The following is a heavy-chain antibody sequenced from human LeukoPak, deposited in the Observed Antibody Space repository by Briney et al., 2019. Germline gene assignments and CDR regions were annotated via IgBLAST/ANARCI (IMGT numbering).Heavy chain of an antibody. D-gene: IGHD6-13*01. J-gene: IGHJ4*02. CDR3: ARGGIAAAGDFDY. Sequence: GGSLRLSCAASGFTFSSYSMNWVRQAPGKGLEWVSYISSSSSTIYYADSVKGRFTISRDNAKNSLYLQMNSLRAEDTAVYYCARGGIAAAGDFDYWGQGTLVTVSS. V-gene: IGHV3-48*01. CDR1: GFTFSSYS. CDR2: ISSSSSTI.